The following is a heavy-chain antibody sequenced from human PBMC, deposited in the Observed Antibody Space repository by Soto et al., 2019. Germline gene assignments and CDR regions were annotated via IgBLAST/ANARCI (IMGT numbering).Heavy chain of an antibody. V-gene: IGHV4-39*01. CDR3: ARPLSHGGSGLDY. CDR2: IYYSGST. J-gene: IGHJ4*02. Sequence: SETLSLTFTVSGCSISSSSYYWGWIRQPPGKGLEWIGSIYYSGSTYYNPSLKSRVTISVDTSKNQFSLKLSSVTAADTAVYYCARPLSHGGSGLDYWGQGTLVTVSS. CDR1: GCSISSSSYY. D-gene: IGHD2-15*01.